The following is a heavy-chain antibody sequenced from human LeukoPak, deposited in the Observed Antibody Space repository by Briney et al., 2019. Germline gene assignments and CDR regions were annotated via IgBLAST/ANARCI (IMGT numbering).Heavy chain of an antibody. D-gene: IGHD1-1*01. CDR2: IYYSGRT. Sequence: ADTLSLTCTVSGGSISGYYLTWIGQPPRKGLEYIGYIYYSGRTNHNPSLKSRVTISVDTSKNQFSLKLSSVTAADTAVYYCARGRYTFDYWGQGTLVTVSS. J-gene: IGHJ4*02. CDR1: GGSISGYY. V-gene: IGHV4-59*01. CDR3: ARGRYTFDY.